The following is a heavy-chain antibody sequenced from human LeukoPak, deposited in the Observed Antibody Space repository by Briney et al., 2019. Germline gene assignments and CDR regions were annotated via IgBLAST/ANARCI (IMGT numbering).Heavy chain of an antibody. Sequence: GGSLRLSCAASGFTFSSYGIHWVRQAPGKGLEWVAVISYDGSNKYYADSVKGRFTISRDNSKNTLYLQMNSLRAEDTAVYYCAKPDFGYLPHFIDYWGQGTLVTVSS. D-gene: IGHD3-3*01. J-gene: IGHJ4*02. CDR1: GFTFSSYG. V-gene: IGHV3-30*18. CDR3: AKPDFGYLPHFIDY. CDR2: ISYDGSNK.